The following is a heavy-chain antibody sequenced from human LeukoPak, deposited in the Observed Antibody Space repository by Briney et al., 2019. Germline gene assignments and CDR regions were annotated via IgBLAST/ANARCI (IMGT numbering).Heavy chain of an antibody. Sequence: GGSLRLSCSASGFTFSSYVMSWVRQAPGKWLEWVAFIRYDGSNKYYADSVKGRFTISRDNSKNTLYLQMNSLRAEDAAVYYCASISPDYFDYWGQGTLVTVSS. V-gene: IGHV3-30*02. J-gene: IGHJ4*02. D-gene: IGHD3-3*02. CDR2: IRYDGSNK. CDR3: ASISPDYFDY. CDR1: GFTFSSYV.